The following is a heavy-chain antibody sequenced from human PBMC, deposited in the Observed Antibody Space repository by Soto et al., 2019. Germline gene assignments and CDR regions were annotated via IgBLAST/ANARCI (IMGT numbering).Heavy chain of an antibody. CDR2: IWNDGSNK. V-gene: IGHV3-33*06. D-gene: IGHD3-3*01. CDR1: GFTFSSYG. Sequence: QVQLVESGGGVVQPGRSLRLSCAASGFTFSSYGMHWVRQAPGKGLEWVAVIWNDGSNKYYADSVKGRFTISRDNSKNTLYXQMXSLRAEDTAVYYCAKEFWSGPFDYWGQGTLVTVSS. CDR3: AKEFWSGPFDY. J-gene: IGHJ4*02.